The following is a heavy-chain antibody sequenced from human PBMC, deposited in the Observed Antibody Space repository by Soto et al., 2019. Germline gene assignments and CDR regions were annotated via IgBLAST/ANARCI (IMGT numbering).Heavy chain of an antibody. D-gene: IGHD1-26*01. J-gene: IGHJ4*02. CDR1: GFTFSDYG. Sequence: PXGSLRLSCAVSGFTFSDYGMHWVRQAPGKGLEWVAVMSYAGSYKYYADSVKGRFTISRDLSGNTLFLQMNSLRSDDTAVYYCARGGPNSGSYFNLVYYFDSWGQGTLVTVSS. V-gene: IGHV3-30*03. CDR2: MSYAGSYK. CDR3: ARGGPNSGSYFNLVYYFDS.